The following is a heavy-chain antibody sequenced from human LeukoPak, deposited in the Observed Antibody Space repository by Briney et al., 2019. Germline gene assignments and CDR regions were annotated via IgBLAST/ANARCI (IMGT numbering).Heavy chain of an antibody. CDR2: ISAYNGNT. D-gene: IGHD3-22*01. V-gene: IGHV1-18*01. J-gene: IGHJ4*02. CDR3: ATLDYYDSSAYYSDY. Sequence: ASVKVSCKASGYTFTSYGISWVRQAPGQGLEWMGWISAYNGNTNYAQKFQGRVTMTEDTSTDTAYMELSSLRSEDTAVYYCATLDYYDSSAYYSDYWGQGTLVTVSS. CDR1: GYTFTSYG.